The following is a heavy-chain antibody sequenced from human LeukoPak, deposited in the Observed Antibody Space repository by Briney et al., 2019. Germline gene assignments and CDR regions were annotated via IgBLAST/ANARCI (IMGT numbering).Heavy chain of an antibody. CDR1: GFAFSSYW. V-gene: IGHV3-7*01. CDR3: SSQPAVLDLDC. J-gene: IGHJ4*02. CDR2: IKPDGSGK. Sequence: PGGSLRLSCAASGFAFSSYWMTWVRQAPGKGLEWVANIKPDGSGKNYVDSVKGRFTISRDNAKNSLYLQMKGLRVEDTAVYYCSSQPAVLDLDCWGQGALVTASS. D-gene: IGHD6-19*01.